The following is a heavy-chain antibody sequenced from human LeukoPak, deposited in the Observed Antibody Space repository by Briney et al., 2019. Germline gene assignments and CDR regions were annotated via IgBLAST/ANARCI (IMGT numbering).Heavy chain of an antibody. CDR3: ARSLSSGWFPFDY. CDR1: GGSISSNNW. V-gene: IGHV4-4*02. CDR2: MYHSGSA. D-gene: IGHD6-19*01. J-gene: IGHJ4*02. Sequence: PSGTLSLTCAVSGGSISSNNWWSWVRQPPNKGLEWIGEMYHSGSAIYNPSLKSRVTISVDKSKNQFSLKQNSVTAADTAVYYCARSLSSGWFPFDYWGQGTLVTVSS.